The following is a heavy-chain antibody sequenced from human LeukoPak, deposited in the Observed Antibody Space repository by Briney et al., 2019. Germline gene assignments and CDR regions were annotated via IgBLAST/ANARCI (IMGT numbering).Heavy chain of an antibody. CDR3: AELGITMIGGV. J-gene: IGHJ6*04. V-gene: IGHV3-21*01. Sequence: GGSLRLSCAASGFTFSSYSMNWVRQAPGKGLEWVSSISTSSSYIYYADSVKGRFTISRDNAKNSLYLQMNSLRAEDMAVYYCAELGITMIGGVWGKGTTVTISS. CDR2: ISTSSSYI. D-gene: IGHD3-10*02. CDR1: GFTFSSYS.